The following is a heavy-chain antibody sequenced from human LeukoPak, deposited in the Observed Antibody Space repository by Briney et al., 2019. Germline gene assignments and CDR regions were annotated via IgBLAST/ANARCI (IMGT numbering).Heavy chain of an antibody. Sequence: GGSLRLSCAASGFTFSSYGMHWVRQAPGKGLEWVAVISYDGSNKYYADSVKGRFTISRDNSKNTLYLQMNSLRAEDTAVYYCAKDYCSSTSCYADYCYGMDVWGKGTTVTVSS. CDR3: AKDYCSSTSCYADYCYGMDV. V-gene: IGHV3-30*18. CDR2: ISYDGSNK. CDR1: GFTFSSYG. J-gene: IGHJ6*04. D-gene: IGHD2-2*01.